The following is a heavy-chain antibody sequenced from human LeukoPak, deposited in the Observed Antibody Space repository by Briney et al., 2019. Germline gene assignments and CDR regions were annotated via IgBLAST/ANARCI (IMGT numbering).Heavy chain of an antibody. CDR3: ARVSGLGMNEYYQH. V-gene: IGHV3-74*01. D-gene: IGHD3-16*01. Sequence: GGSLRLSCAASGLSFADSWMHWVRQAPGKGLVWVSRINNDGSDTRYADSMRGRFTISRDNAKNTLYLQMNSLRAEDTAVYYCARVSGLGMNEYYQHWGQGTLVTVPS. CDR1: GLSFADSW. J-gene: IGHJ1*01. CDR2: INNDGSDT.